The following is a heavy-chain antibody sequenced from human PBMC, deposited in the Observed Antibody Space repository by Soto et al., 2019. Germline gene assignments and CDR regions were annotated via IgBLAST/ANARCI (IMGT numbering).Heavy chain of an antibody. Sequence: SETLSLTCTVSGGSISSYYWSWIRQPPGKGLEWIGYIYYSGSTNYNPSLKSRVTISVDTSKNQFSLKLSSVTAADTAVYYCARTLPIVVVAATPEGAFDIWGQGTMVTVSS. CDR3: ARTLPIVVVAATPEGAFDI. CDR1: GGSISSYY. D-gene: IGHD2-15*01. V-gene: IGHV4-59*01. CDR2: IYYSGST. J-gene: IGHJ3*02.